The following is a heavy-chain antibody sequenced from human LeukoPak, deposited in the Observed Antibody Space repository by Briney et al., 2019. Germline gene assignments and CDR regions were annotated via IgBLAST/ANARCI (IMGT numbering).Heavy chain of an antibody. CDR3: ARVDGTSLLIDY. CDR1: GGSISSYY. D-gene: IGHD2-2*01. V-gene: IGHV4-59*01. CDR2: IYCSGST. J-gene: IGHJ4*02. Sequence: SETLCLTCTASGGSISSYYWSWIRQPPGKGLEWIGYIYCSGSTNYNPSLKSRVTISVDTSKNQFSLKLSSVTAADTAVYYCARVDGTSLLIDYWGQGTLVTVSS.